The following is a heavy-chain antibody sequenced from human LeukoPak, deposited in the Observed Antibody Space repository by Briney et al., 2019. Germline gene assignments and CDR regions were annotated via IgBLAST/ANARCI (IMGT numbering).Heavy chain of an antibody. CDR2: ISSSSSYI. J-gene: IGHJ6*02. CDR1: GFTFSSYS. Sequence: GGSLRLSCAASGFTFSSYSMNWVRQAPGKGLEWVSSISSSSSYIYYADSVKGRFTISRDNAKNSLYLQMNSLRAEDTAVYYCARVSYSSGWPYYYYYGMDVWGQGTTVTVSS. D-gene: IGHD6-19*01. V-gene: IGHV3-21*01. CDR3: ARVSYSSGWPYYYYYGMDV.